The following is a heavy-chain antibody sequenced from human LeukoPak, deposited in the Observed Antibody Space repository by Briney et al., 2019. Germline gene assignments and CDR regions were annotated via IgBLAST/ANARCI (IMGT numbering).Heavy chain of an antibody. J-gene: IGHJ6*03. CDR2: VDHTGST. Sequence: SETLSLTCTVSDASITMYYWTWIRQPPGKGLEWIGYVDHTGSTKFNPSLNGRVSISRDTSNNFFSLRLRSVTAADTAVYFCARGRVSSSTWYSTYYYFFYMDFWGKGTTVTVSS. CDR1: DASITMYY. D-gene: IGHD4-11*01. CDR3: ARGRVSSSTWYSTYYYFFYMDF. V-gene: IGHV4-59*01.